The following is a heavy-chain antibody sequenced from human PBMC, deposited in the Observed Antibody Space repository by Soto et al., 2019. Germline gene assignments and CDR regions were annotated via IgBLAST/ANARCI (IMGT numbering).Heavy chain of an antibody. CDR1: GGSFSGYY. V-gene: IGHV4-34*01. D-gene: IGHD2-15*01. CDR2: INHSGST. J-gene: IGHJ4*02. Sequence: QVQLQQWGAGLLKPSETLSLTCAVYGGSFSGYYWSWIRQPPGKGLEWIGEINHSGSTNYNPSLKSRVTISVDPSKNQFSLKLSSVTAADTAVYYCARGEQEDIVVVVAATGFDYWGQGTLVTVSS. CDR3: ARGEQEDIVVVVAATGFDY.